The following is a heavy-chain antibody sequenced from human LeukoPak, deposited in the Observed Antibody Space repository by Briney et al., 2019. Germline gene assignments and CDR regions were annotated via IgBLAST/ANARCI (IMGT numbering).Heavy chain of an antibody. Sequence: SETLSLTCTVSGGSISSSSYYWGWIRQPPGKGLEWIGSIYYSGSTYYNPSLKSRVTISVDTSKNQFSLKLSSVTAADTAVYYCASQRSAAGGNSHWGQGTLVTVSS. V-gene: IGHV4-39*01. CDR3: ASQRSAAGGNSH. D-gene: IGHD6-13*01. CDR2: IYYSGST. J-gene: IGHJ4*02. CDR1: GGSISSSSYY.